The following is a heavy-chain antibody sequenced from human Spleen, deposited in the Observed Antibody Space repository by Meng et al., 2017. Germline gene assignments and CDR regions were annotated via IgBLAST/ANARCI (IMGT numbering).Heavy chain of an antibody. V-gene: IGHV3-30*04. Sequence: GESLKISCAASGFTFSSYAMHWVRQAPGKGLEWVAVISYDGSNKYYADSVKGRFTISRDNAKNSLYLQMNSLRAEDMALYYCAKSRDSSSWDYFDYWGQGTLVTVSS. D-gene: IGHD6-13*01. J-gene: IGHJ4*02. CDR3: AKSRDSSSWDYFDY. CDR1: GFTFSSYA. CDR2: ISYDGSNK.